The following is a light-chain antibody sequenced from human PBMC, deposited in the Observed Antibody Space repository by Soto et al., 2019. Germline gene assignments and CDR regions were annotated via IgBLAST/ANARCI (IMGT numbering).Light chain of an antibody. CDR1: SSDIGDYNY. Sequence: QSVVTQPPSASGSPGQSVTFSCTGTSSDIGDYNYVSWYQQHPGKAPKLMIYEVTKRPSGVPDRFSGSKSGNTASLTVSGLQADDEADYYCSSYPGNNPYVFGTGPKVTVL. J-gene: IGLJ1*01. V-gene: IGLV2-8*01. CDR2: EVT. CDR3: SSYPGNNPYV.